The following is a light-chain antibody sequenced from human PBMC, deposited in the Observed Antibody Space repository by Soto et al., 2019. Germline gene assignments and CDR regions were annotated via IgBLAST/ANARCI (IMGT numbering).Light chain of an antibody. CDR1: SSSFKTNS. Sequence: VLTQSPSASGTPGQRVTISCSGSSSSFKTNSVQWFQQLPGTAPKLLIHNNNQRPSGVPDRFSGSKSGTSASLAISGLQSEDEGDYYCATWDASLGWVFGGGTKVTVL. CDR2: NNN. V-gene: IGLV1-44*01. CDR3: ATWDASLGWV. J-gene: IGLJ3*02.